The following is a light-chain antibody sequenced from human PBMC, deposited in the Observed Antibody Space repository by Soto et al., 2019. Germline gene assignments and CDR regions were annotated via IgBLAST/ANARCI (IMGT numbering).Light chain of an antibody. Sequence: QSALTQPPSASGSPGQSVTISCTGTSSDVGGYKYVSWYQQQPGKAPKLMIFDVNKRPSGVPDRFSGSKSGNTASLTVSGLQAEDEADYYCSSYAGINNFVVFGSGTKVTVL. V-gene: IGLV2-8*01. CDR2: DVN. J-gene: IGLJ1*01. CDR1: SSDVGGYKY. CDR3: SSYAGINNFVV.